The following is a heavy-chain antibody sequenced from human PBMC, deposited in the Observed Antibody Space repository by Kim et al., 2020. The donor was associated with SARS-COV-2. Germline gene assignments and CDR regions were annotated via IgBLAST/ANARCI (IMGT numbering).Heavy chain of an antibody. Sequence: YLQKFQGRVTITRDTSATTAYMELSSLRSEDAAVYYCARPFTSGYSPFDSWGQGTLVTVSS. V-gene: IGHV1-3*01. CDR3: ARPFTSGYSPFDS. D-gene: IGHD3-22*01. J-gene: IGHJ4*02.